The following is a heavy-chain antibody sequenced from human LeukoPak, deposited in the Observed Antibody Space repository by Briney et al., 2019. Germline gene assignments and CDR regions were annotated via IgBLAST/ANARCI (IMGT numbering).Heavy chain of an antibody. Sequence: GGSLRLSCAASGFTFSSYWMHWVRQAPGKGLVWVSRINSDGSSTSYADSVKGRFTISRDNAKNTLYPQMNSLRAEVTAVYYCARAQYYYYMDVWGKGTTVTVSS. CDR2: INSDGSST. CDR1: GFTFSSYW. J-gene: IGHJ6*03. CDR3: ARAQYYYYMDV. V-gene: IGHV3-74*01.